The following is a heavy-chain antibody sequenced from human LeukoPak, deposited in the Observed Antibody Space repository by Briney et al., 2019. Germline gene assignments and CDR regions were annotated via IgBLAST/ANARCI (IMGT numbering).Heavy chain of an antibody. CDR3: ARDPIVGATNYFDY. CDR2: IYHSGST. D-gene: IGHD1-26*01. Sequence: SETLSLTCTVSGGSISSSSYYWGWIRQPPGKGLEWIGSIYHSGSTYYNPSLKSRVTISVDTSKNQFSLKLSSVTAADTAVYYCARDPIVGATNYFDYWGQGTLVTVSS. CDR1: GGSISSSSYY. J-gene: IGHJ4*02. V-gene: IGHV4-39*07.